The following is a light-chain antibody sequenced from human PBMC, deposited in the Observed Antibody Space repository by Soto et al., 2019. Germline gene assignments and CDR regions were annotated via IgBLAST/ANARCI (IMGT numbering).Light chain of an antibody. V-gene: IGKV1-12*01. CDR3: QQTCVFPWP. J-gene: IGKJ1*01. CDR1: QGVTNW. CDR2: AGS. Sequence: DIQMTQSPSSVSASVGDRVSITCRASQGVTNWVAWYQQKPGKAPKLLIYAGSSLESGVPSRFSGIGVGTDFTLTISSLQPEDFSTYHWQQTCVFPWPVGQGTKEEI.